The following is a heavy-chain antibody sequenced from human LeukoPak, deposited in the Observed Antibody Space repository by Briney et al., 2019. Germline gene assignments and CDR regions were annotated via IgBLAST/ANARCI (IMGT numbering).Heavy chain of an antibody. V-gene: IGHV4-31*03. CDR2: IYYSGST. CDR1: GGSISSGGYY. CDR3: ARDSYGGNAPWYFDL. J-gene: IGHJ2*01. D-gene: IGHD4-23*01. Sequence: SETLSLTCTVSGGSISSGGYYWSWIRQHPGKGLGWIGYIYYSGSTYYNPSLKSRVTISVDTSKNQFSLKLSSVTAADTAVYYCARDSYGGNAPWYFDLWGRGTLVTVSS.